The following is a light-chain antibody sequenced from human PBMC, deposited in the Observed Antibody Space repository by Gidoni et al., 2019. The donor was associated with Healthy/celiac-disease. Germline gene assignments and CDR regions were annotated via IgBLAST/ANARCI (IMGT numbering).Light chain of an antibody. CDR3: QQLNSYPLFT. Sequence: IQLTQSPSSLSASVGDRVTITCRASQGISSYIAWYQQKPGKVPKLLIYAASTLQSGVPSRFSGSGSGTDFTLTISSLQPEDCATYYCQQLNSYPLFTFGPGTKVDIK. CDR2: AAS. J-gene: IGKJ3*01. CDR1: QGISSY. V-gene: IGKV1-9*01.